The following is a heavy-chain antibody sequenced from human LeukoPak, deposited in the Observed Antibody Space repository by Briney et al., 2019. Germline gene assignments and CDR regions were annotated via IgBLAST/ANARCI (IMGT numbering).Heavy chain of an antibody. CDR1: GFPFETNA. Sequence: GGSLRLSCATSGFPFETNAMSWVRQAPGKGLEWVATIGNTETFYADSVTGRFTISRDNSKNTVNLQMNRLRVEDTAIYYCAKDWIQFNRVFDCFDTWGQGTLVTVSS. D-gene: IGHD5-18*01. J-gene: IGHJ4*02. CDR2: IGNTET. CDR3: AKDWIQFNRVFDCFDT. V-gene: IGHV3-23*01.